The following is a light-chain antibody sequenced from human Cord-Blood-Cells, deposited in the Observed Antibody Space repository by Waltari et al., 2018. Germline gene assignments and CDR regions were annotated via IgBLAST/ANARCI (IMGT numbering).Light chain of an antibody. CDR1: QSVSSN. CDR3: QQYNNWPPWT. V-gene: IGKV3-15*01. Sequence: EIVMTQSPATLSVSPGERATLSCRASQSVSSNLAWYQQQPGQAPRLLIYGASTRATGIPARVSGSGSWTEFTLTISSLQSEDFAVYYCQQYNNWPPWTFGQGTKVELK. CDR2: GAS. J-gene: IGKJ1*01.